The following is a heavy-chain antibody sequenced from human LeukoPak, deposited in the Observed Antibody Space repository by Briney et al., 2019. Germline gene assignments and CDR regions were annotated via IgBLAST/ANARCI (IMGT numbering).Heavy chain of an antibody. CDR3: ARDRQEGGMRVSSFQY. CDR1: GASVSRGDYY. D-gene: IGHD3-22*01. Sequence: PSETLPLTCSVSGASVSRGDYYWSWIRQPAGKGLEWIGRNYRGLCSQPNPSHQYNPSLMSRLTISADTSRNQFSLNLNSVTAADTAIYYCARDRQEGGMRVSSFQYWGQGIPVTVSS. V-gene: IGHV4-61*02. CDR2: NYRGLCSQPNPSH. J-gene: IGHJ4*02.